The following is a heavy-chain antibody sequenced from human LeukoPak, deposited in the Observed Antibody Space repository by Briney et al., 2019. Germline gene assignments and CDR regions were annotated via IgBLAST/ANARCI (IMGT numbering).Heavy chain of an antibody. D-gene: IGHD3-22*01. CDR1: GGSISSGSYY. CDR3: ASSHYDSSGFDY. Sequence: SETLSLTCTVSGGSISSGSYYWSWIRQPAGKGLEWIGRIYTSGSTNYNPSRKSRVTISVDTSKIQFSLKLSSVTAADTAVYYCASSHYDSSGFDYWGQGTLVTVSS. J-gene: IGHJ4*02. V-gene: IGHV4-61*02. CDR2: IYTSGST.